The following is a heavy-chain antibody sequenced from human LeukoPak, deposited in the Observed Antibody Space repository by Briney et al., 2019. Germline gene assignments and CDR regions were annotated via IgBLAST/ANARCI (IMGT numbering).Heavy chain of an antibody. D-gene: IGHD3-3*01. CDR1: GYSFANYW. V-gene: IGHV5-51*01. CDR2: IYPDDSDV. J-gene: IGHJ4*02. Sequence: GESLKISCKASGYSFANYWIGWVRQTPGKGLEWMGIIYPDDSDVKYCPSFQGQVTISADRSFNTAYLQWRSLKASDTAMYYCARVYDAWSGFSQYYFDYWGQGTLVTVSS. CDR3: ARVYDAWSGFSQYYFDY.